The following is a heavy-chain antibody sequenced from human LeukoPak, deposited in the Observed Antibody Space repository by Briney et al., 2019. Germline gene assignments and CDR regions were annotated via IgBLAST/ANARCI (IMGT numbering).Heavy chain of an antibody. CDR2: ISNDENNK. CDR3: AKDLESFCGGDCSNYFDY. D-gene: IGHD2-21*02. CDR1: GFIFSGYA. J-gene: IGHJ4*02. Sequence: GGSLRLSCAASGFIFSGYAMHWFRQAPGKGLEWVAVISNDENNKNHADSAKGRFTISRDNSKNTLYLQMNSLRAEDTAVYFCAKDLESFCGGDCSNYFDYWGQGTLVTVSS. V-gene: IGHV3-30*04.